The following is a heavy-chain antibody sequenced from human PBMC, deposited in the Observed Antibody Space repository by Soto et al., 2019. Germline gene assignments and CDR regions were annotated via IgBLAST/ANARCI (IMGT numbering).Heavy chain of an antibody. Sequence: EVQLVESGGHLVQPGGSLRLSCVASGFIFSRNYMSWVRQPPGKGLEWVSTIYSGGNTFYADSVKGRFTISRDNSKNTXYLQMNNLGAEDTAVYYCARIPFSQLEYVPWYFDLWGRGNLVTVSS. J-gene: IGHJ2*01. CDR3: ARIPFSQLEYVPWYFDL. CDR2: IYSGGNT. V-gene: IGHV3-53*01. CDR1: GFIFSRNY. D-gene: IGHD2-2*01.